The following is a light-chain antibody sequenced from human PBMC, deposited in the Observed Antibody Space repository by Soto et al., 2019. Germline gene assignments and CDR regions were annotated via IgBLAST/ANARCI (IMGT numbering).Light chain of an antibody. V-gene: IGLV3-1*01. CDR3: QAWDSSTVV. CDR1: KLGDKY. CDR2: QDT. J-gene: IGLJ2*01. Sequence: SYELTQPPSVSVSPGQTASINCSGNKLGDKYVCWYQQKPGQSPLLVIYQDTKRPSGIPERFSGSNSGNTATLTISGTQAIDEADYYCQAWDSSTVVFGGGTKLTVL.